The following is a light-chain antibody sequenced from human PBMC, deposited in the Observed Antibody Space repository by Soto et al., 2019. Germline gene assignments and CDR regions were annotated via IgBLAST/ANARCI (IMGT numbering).Light chain of an antibody. J-gene: IGLJ1*01. CDR3: QSYDSSLSGSV. CDR1: SSDVGSYNY. CDR2: EVS. Sequence: QSVLTQPASVSGSPGQSITISCTGTSSDVGSYNYVSWYQQHPGKAPKLMIYEVSNRPSGVSNRFSGSKSGNTASLTISGLQAEDEADYYCQSYDSSLSGSVFGTGTKVTVL. V-gene: IGLV2-14*01.